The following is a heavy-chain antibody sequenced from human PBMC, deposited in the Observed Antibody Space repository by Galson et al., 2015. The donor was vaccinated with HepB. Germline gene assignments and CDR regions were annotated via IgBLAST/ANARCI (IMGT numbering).Heavy chain of an antibody. D-gene: IGHD6-19*01. V-gene: IGHV3-48*01. Sequence: SLRLSCAASGFTFSSYSMNWVRQAPGKGLEWVSYISSSSSTIYYADSVKGRFTISKDNAKNSLYLQMNSLRAEDTAVYYCARGLGSSGWYRWGFFDYWGQGILVTVSS. J-gene: IGHJ4*02. CDR3: ARGLGSSGWYRWGFFDY. CDR2: ISSSSSTI. CDR1: GFTFSSYS.